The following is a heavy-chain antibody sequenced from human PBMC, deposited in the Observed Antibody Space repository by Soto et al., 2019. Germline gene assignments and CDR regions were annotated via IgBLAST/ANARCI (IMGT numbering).Heavy chain of an antibody. CDR3: ATRKYRGGWYGGDALDV. V-gene: IGHV3-48*01. J-gene: IGHJ3*01. CDR2: IDGSSNTI. CDR1: GFTFSSYS. Sequence: EVQLVESGGGLVQPGGSLRLSCAASGFTFSSYSMNWVRQAPRKGLEWVSYIDGSSNTIYYADSVKGRFTISRDNAKTSLYLKMRGRGAEDTALYYCATRKYRGGWYGGDALDVWAQGTTVTVSS. D-gene: IGHD6-19*01.